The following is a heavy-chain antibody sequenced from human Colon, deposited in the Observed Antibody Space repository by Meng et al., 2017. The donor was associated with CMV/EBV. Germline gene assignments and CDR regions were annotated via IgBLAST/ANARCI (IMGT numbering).Heavy chain of an antibody. D-gene: IGHD3-10*01. Sequence: GESLKISCAASGFTFDRCAMHWVRQALGKGLEWVTFIRFDGTSQEYADSVRGRFTISRDNSKNTLYLQMNSLRVEDTAVYYCAKGGWTSDYYFDYWGQGMLVTVSS. CDR1: GFTFDRCA. J-gene: IGHJ4*02. CDR2: IRFDGTSQ. CDR3: AKGGWTSDYYFDY. V-gene: IGHV3-30*02.